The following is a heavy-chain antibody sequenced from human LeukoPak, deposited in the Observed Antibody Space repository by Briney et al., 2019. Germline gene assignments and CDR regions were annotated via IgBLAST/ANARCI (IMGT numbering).Heavy chain of an antibody. J-gene: IGHJ6*04. CDR2: IYPGDFDT. D-gene: IGHD6-19*01. Sequence: GESLKISCKGSGYSFTSYWIGWVRQMPGKGLEWMGIIYPGDFDTRYSPSFQGQVTISADKSISTAYLQWSSLKASDTAMYYCARRPMYSSGGMDVWGKGTTVTVSS. V-gene: IGHV5-51*01. CDR1: GYSFTSYW. CDR3: ARRPMYSSGGMDV.